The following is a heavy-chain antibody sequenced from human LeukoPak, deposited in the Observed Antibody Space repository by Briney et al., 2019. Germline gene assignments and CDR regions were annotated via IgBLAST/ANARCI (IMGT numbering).Heavy chain of an antibody. CDR2: IIPILGTA. J-gene: IGHJ4*02. Sequence: ASVKVSCKASGGTFSSYAISWVRQAPGQGLEWMGRIIPILGTANYAQKFQGRVTITADKSTSTAYMELSSLRSEDTAVYYCARDKRIAAGGFDYWGQGTLVTVSS. CDR1: GGTFSSYA. CDR3: ARDKRIAAGGFDY. D-gene: IGHD6-13*01. V-gene: IGHV1-69*04.